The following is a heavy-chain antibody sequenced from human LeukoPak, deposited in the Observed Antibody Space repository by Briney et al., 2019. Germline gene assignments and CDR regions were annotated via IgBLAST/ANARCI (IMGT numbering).Heavy chain of an antibody. CDR2: ISGSGGST. Sequence: PGGSLRLSCAASGLTFSSYAMSWVRQTPGKGLEWVSAISGSGGSTYYADSVKGRFTISRDNSKSTLYLQINSLRAEDTAVYYCAKDRLYCSSTSCFFDYWGQGTLVTVYS. CDR1: GLTFSSYA. D-gene: IGHD2-2*01. V-gene: IGHV3-23*01. J-gene: IGHJ4*02. CDR3: AKDRLYCSSTSCFFDY.